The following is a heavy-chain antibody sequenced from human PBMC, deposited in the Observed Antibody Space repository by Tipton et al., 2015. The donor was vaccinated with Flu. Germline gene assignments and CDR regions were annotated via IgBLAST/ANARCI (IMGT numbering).Heavy chain of an antibody. J-gene: IGHJ5*02. Sequence: TLSLTCTVSGGSINSTTHYWGWVRQPPGKGLEWIATVFHSGLTYYNPSLKSRVSIAIDTSKNQFSLRMNSVTAADSAVYYCARDFRPTSNWFDPWGQGTLVTVSS. D-gene: IGHD6-6*01. V-gene: IGHV4-39*07. CDR3: ARDFRPTSNWFDP. CDR2: VFHSGLT. CDR1: GGSINSTTHY.